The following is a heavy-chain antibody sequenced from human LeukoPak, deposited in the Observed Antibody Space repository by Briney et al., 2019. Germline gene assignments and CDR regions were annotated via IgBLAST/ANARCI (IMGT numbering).Heavy chain of an antibody. D-gene: IGHD1-26*01. CDR2: INPSDGST. V-gene: IGHV1-46*01. CDR3: ARSLSRGSNYFVWSMIDD. Sequence: ASVKVSCKAPGYTLTNYYMHWVRQAPGQGLEWMGIINPSDGSTSYTQKFQGRVTMTSDTSTSTVYMNLRSLRSEDTAVYYCARSLSRGSNYFVWSMIDDWGQGTLVIVSS. J-gene: IGHJ4*02. CDR1: GYTLTNYY.